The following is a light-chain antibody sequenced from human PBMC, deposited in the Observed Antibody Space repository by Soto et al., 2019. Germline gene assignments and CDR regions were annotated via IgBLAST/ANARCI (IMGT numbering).Light chain of an antibody. CDR2: GAS. J-gene: IGKJ1*01. CDR1: QSVSSSY. CDR3: QQYGSSPPWT. V-gene: IGKV3-20*01. Sequence: EIVLTQSPGTLSLPPGERATLSCRAGQSVSSSYLAWYQQKPGQAPGLLIYGASSRATGIPDRFSGSGSGTDFTLTISRLEPEDFAVYYCQQYGSSPPWTFGQGTKVDIK.